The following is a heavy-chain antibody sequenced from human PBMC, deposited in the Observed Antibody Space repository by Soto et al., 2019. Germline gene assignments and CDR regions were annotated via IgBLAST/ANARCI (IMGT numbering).Heavy chain of an antibody. CDR1: GFTFSSYA. J-gene: IGHJ4*02. Sequence: GGSLRLSCAASGFTFSSYAMSWVRHSPLKGLEWVSAISGSGGSTYYADSVKGRFTISRDNSKNTLYLQMNSLRAEDTAVYYCAKDGSYSGSLYYFDYWGQGTLVTVSS. D-gene: IGHD1-26*01. CDR2: ISGSGGST. CDR3: AKDGSYSGSLYYFDY. V-gene: IGHV3-23*01.